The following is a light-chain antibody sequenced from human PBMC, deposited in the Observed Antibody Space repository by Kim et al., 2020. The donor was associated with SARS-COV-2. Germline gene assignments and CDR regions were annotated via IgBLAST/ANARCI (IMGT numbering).Light chain of an antibody. CDR1: QGISKF. Sequence: ASVGDTVTITCRASQGISKFLAWFQQKPGRAPKPLSYASCSLQSGVPPKCSGSGSETDSTLTINRLEPEDSATYYCQQYYTLPITFGQGTRLEIK. CDR3: QQYYTLPIT. CDR2: ASC. J-gene: IGKJ5*01. V-gene: IGKV1-16*02.